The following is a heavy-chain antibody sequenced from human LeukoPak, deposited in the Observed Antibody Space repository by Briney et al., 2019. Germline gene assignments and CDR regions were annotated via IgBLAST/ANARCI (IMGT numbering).Heavy chain of an antibody. V-gene: IGHV3-15*01. Sequence: GGSLRLSCAASGFTFSNAWMSWVRQAPGKELEWVGRIKSKTDGGTTDYAAPVKGRFTISRDDSKNTLYLQMNSLKTEDTAVYYCTTLPMEYYYYYGMDVWGQGTTVTVSS. CDR3: TTLPMEYYYYYGMDV. D-gene: IGHD3-3*01. J-gene: IGHJ6*02. CDR1: GFTFSNAW. CDR2: IKSKTDGGTT.